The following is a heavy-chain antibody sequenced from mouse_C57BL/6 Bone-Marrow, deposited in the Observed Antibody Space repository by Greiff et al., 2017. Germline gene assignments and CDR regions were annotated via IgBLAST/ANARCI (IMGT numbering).Heavy chain of an antibody. J-gene: IGHJ4*01. CDR3: ARDWVYAMDY. D-gene: IGHD4-1*01. V-gene: IGHV1-19*01. CDR2: INPYNGGT. Sequence: VQLQQSGPVLVKPGASVKMSCKASGYTFTDYYMNWVKQSHGKSLEWIGVINPYNGGTSYNQKFKGKATLTVDKSSSTAFMELNSLTSEDSAVYYCARDWVYAMDYWGQGTSVTVSS. CDR1: GYTFTDYY.